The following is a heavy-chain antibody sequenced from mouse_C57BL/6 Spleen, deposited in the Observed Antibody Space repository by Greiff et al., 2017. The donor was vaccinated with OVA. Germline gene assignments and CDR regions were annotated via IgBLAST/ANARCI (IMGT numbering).Heavy chain of an antibody. CDR3: ARRGLLRTGPYAMDY. J-gene: IGHJ4*01. V-gene: IGHV5-17*01. CDR2: ISSGSSTI. D-gene: IGHD3-1*01. CDR1: GFTFSDYG. Sequence: EVQLVESGGGLVKPGGSLKLSCAASGFTFSDYGMHWVRQAPEKGLEWVAYISSGSSTIYYADTVKGRFPISRDNAKNTLFLQMTSLRSEDTAMYYCARRGLLRTGPYAMDYWGQGTSVTVSS.